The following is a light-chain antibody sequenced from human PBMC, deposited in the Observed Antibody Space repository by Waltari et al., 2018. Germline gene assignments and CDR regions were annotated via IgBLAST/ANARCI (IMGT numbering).Light chain of an antibody. CDR1: NGISNY. CDR3: LQYNSAPLT. J-gene: IGKJ4*01. CDR2: DAS. V-gene: IGKV1-17*01. Sequence: DIQMTQSPSSLSASVGARVTITCRASNGISNYLNWYQQKPGKAPKRLIYDASSLQSGVPSRFSGSGSGTVFTLTISSLQPEDFATYYCLQYNSAPLTFGGGTKVEIK.